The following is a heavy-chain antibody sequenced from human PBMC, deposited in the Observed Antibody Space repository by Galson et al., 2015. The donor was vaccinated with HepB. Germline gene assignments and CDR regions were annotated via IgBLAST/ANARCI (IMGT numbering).Heavy chain of an antibody. V-gene: IGHV1-18*01. CDR2: ISAYNGNT. Sequence: QSGAEVKKPGESLKTSCKASGYTFTSYGINWVRQAPGQGLEWMGWISAYNGNTNYAQKLQGRVTMTTDTSTSTAYMELRSLRSDDTAVYYCARDYGGNSPYCFDYWGQGTLVTVSS. CDR3: ARDYGGNSPYCFDY. D-gene: IGHD4-23*01. CDR1: GYTFTSYG. J-gene: IGHJ4*02.